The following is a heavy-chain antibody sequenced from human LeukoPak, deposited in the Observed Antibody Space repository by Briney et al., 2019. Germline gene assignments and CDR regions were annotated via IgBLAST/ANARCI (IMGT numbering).Heavy chain of an antibody. V-gene: IGHV3-23*01. D-gene: IGHD3-10*01. Sequence: PPGSLTLSCAASRFTFTSYAMSWVRQAPGNGLEWVSCITASGASTYYADSVKGRFTISRDNSKNTLYPQMNSLRAEHTAVYYCAKVRGGYFDYWGQGTLVTVSS. CDR1: RFTFTSYA. CDR2: ITASGAST. CDR3: AKVRGGYFDY. J-gene: IGHJ4*02.